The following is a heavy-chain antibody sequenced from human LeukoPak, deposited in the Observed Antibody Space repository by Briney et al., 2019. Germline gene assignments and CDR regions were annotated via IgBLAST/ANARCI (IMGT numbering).Heavy chain of an antibody. CDR2: ISFDGNQE. V-gene: IGHV3-30-3*01. CDR3: AREGSIVARTDY. Sequence: GGSLRLSCAVSGLTFSGSAIHWVRQAPGRRLEWVAVISFDGNQEYYPDSVKGRFTISRDNSKNTLYLQMNGLKTEDTAVYYCAREGSIVARTDYWGQGALVIVSS. J-gene: IGHJ4*02. D-gene: IGHD3-16*02. CDR1: GLTFSGSA.